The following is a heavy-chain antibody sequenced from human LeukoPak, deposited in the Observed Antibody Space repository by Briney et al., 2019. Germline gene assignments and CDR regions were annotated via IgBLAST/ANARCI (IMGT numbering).Heavy chain of an antibody. Sequence: ASVKVSCKASGYTFTGYYMHWVRQAPGQGLEWMGWINPNSGGTNYAQKFQGRVTMTRDTSISTAYMELSRLRSDDTAVYYCARFPSYCSSTSCYGGWFDPWGQGTLVTVSS. CDR3: ARFPSYCSSTSCYGGWFDP. D-gene: IGHD2-2*01. J-gene: IGHJ5*02. CDR2: INPNSGGT. CDR1: GYTFTGYY. V-gene: IGHV1-2*02.